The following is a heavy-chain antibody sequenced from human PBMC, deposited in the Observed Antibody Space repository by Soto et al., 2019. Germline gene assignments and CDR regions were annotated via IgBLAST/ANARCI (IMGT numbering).Heavy chain of an antibody. CDR3: ASTYYTGDSGPYDY. CDR2: IYYSGTT. V-gene: IGHV4-31*03. D-gene: IGHD1-26*01. Sequence: SETLSLTCTVSGDSISSGGYYWSWIRQHPGKGLEWIGYIYYSGTTYYNPSLESRVSISADTSENQFSLKVKSVTVADTAVYYCASTYYTGDSGPYDYWGQGTLGTVSS. CDR1: GDSISSGGYY. J-gene: IGHJ4*02.